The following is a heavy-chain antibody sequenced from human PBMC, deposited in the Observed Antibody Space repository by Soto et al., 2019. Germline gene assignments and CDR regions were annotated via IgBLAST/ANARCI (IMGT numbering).Heavy chain of an antibody. J-gene: IGHJ3*02. Sequence: QVQLQQWGAGLLKPSETLSLTCAVYGGSVSSGSYYWSWIRQPPGKGLECIGEMSHSGGTNFNPSLKSRVPISVDTSKNQFSLKMRFVTAADTALYYCARVERGTATTVVDAFDIWGPGTMVTVSS. D-gene: IGHD1-1*01. CDR2: MSHSGGT. CDR3: ARVERGTATTVVDAFDI. CDR1: GGSVSSGSYY. V-gene: IGHV4-34*01.